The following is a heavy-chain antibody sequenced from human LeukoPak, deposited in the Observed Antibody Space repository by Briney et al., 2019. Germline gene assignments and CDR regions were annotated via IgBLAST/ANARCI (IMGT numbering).Heavy chain of an antibody. CDR2: ISYDGSNK. CDR3: ARDRYYGSGSAKQSMDV. J-gene: IGHJ6*02. Sequence: GRSLRLSCAASGFTFSSYAMHWVRQAPGKGLEWVAVISYDGSNKYYADSVKGRFTISRDNSKNTLYLQMNSLRAEDTAVYYCARDRYYGSGSAKQSMDVWGQGTTVTVSS. D-gene: IGHD3-10*01. V-gene: IGHV3-30*04. CDR1: GFTFSSYA.